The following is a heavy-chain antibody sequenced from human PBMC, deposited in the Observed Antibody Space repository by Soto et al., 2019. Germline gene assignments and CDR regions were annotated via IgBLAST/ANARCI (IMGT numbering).Heavy chain of an antibody. CDR3: ARENSYFDY. V-gene: IGHV1-18*01. J-gene: IGHJ4*02. Sequence: QIQLLQSGAEVKKPGASVKVTCKASGYTFRNFGISWVRQAPGQGLEWMGWISAYNANANYAQKFQGRLTMTADTSTTRDYMELRSLRSDDTAVYYCARENSYFDYWGQGTLVTVSS. CDR2: ISAYNANA. CDR1: GYTFRNFG.